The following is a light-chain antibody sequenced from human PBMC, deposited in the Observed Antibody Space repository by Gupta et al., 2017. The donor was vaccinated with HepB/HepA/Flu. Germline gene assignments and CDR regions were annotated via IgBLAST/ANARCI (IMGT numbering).Light chain of an antibody. CDR2: DAS. CDR3: QQYNNWPHGT. Sequence: EMVMTQSPAVLSVSPGERATLSCRTSQSVRRNLAWYQQKPGQSPRLLIYDASNRATGVPGRFSGSWSGTDFTLTINSLRSEDFALYYCQQYNNWPHGTFGQGTKVEIK. J-gene: IGKJ1*01. V-gene: IGKV3-15*01. CDR1: QSVRRN.